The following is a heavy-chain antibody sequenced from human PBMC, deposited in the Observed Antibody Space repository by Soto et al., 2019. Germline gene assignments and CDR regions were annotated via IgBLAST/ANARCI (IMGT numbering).Heavy chain of an antibody. CDR2: ISGSGGRT. CDR1: GFTFSSYA. CDR3: AKVQDSGYDYVSCFDY. V-gene: IGHV3-23*01. Sequence: EVQLLESGGGLVQPGGSLRLSCAASGFTFSSYAMSWVRQAPGKGLEWVSAISGSGGRTYYADSVKGRFTIARDNSKNTLYLHMNSVKADDTAVYYCAKVQDSGYDYVSCFDYWGQGTLVTVSS. J-gene: IGHJ4*02. D-gene: IGHD5-12*01.